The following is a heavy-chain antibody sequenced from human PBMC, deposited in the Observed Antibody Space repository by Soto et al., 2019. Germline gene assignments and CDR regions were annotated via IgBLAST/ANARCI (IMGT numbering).Heavy chain of an antibody. J-gene: IGHJ3*02. CDR3: ARDFTPESGGYYSGGAFDI. V-gene: IGHV3-30-3*01. CDR1: GFTLSSYA. Sequence: QVQLVESGGGVVQPGRSLRLSCAASGFTLSSYAIHWVRQAPGKGLEWVAVISYDGSKKYYAESVRGRFTISRDNSKNTVYLQMNSLTSEDTAVYYSARDFTPESGGYYSGGAFDIWGQGTMVIVSS. D-gene: IGHD3-22*01. CDR2: ISYDGSKK.